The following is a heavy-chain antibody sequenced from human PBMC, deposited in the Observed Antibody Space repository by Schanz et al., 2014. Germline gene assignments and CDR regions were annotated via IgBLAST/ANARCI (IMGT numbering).Heavy chain of an antibody. D-gene: IGHD3-9*01. Sequence: QVQLVQSGAEVKKPGASVKVSCKASGYSFISHAIHWVRQAPGQRLEWMGRIIPILGIANYAQKFQGRVTMTTDTSTSTAYMELRSLRSDDTAVYYCARVQDDILTGSEYYYGMDVWGQGTTVTVSS. CDR3: ARVQDDILTGSEYYYGMDV. CDR2: IIPILGIA. V-gene: IGHV1-69*04. J-gene: IGHJ6*02. CDR1: GYSFISHA.